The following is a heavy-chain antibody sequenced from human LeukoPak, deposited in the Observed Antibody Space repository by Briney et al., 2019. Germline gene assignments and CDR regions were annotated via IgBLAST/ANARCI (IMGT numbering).Heavy chain of an antibody. CDR3: AKGYYYDSSGYYSLPYYIDY. D-gene: IGHD3-22*01. CDR2: ISGSGGST. J-gene: IGHJ4*02. Sequence: PGGSLRLSCAASGFTFSSYGMSWVRQAPGKGLEWVSAISGSGGSTYYADSVKGRFTISRDNSKNTLYLQMNSLRAEDTAVYYCAKGYYYDSSGYYSLPYYIDYWGQGTLVTVSS. CDR1: GFTFSSYG. V-gene: IGHV3-23*01.